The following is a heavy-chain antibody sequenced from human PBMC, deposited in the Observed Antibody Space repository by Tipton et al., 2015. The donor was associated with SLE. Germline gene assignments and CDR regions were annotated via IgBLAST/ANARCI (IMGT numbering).Heavy chain of an antibody. J-gene: IGHJ6*03. D-gene: IGHD6-19*01. Sequence: TLSLTCTVSGGSISSGSYYWSWIRRPAGKGLEWIGYIYTSGSTNYNPSLKSRVTISIDTSKNQFSLRLSSVTAADTAVYYCATEGSGWSHYMDVWGKGTTVTVSS. CDR1: GGSISSGSYY. CDR2: IYTSGST. CDR3: ATEGSGWSHYMDV. V-gene: IGHV4-61*09.